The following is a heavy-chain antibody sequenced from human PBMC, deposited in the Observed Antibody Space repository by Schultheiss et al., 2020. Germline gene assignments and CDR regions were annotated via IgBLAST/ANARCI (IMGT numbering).Heavy chain of an antibody. CDR3: ARDAVYSNFWSGSGY. CDR2: IHHSGST. D-gene: IGHD3-3*01. V-gene: IGHV4-59*12. J-gene: IGHJ4*02. Sequence: SETLSLTCTVSGGSISSYYWSWIRQPPGKGLEWIGEIHHSGSTNYNPSLKSRVTISVDTSKNQFSLKLSSVTAADTAVYYCARDAVYSNFWSGSGYWGQGTLVTVSS. CDR1: GGSISSYY.